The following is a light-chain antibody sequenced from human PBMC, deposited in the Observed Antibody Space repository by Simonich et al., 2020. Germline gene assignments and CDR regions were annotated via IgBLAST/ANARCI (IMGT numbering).Light chain of an antibody. Sequence: EIVMTQSPATLSVSPGERATLSCRASQSVSSNLAWYQQKPGPAPRRLISGASTRATGIPARFSGSGSGTEFTLTISSLQSEDFAVYYCQQYNNWPPYTFGQGTKLEIK. J-gene: IGKJ2*01. CDR3: QQYNNWPPYT. V-gene: IGKV3-15*01. CDR1: QSVSSN. CDR2: GAS.